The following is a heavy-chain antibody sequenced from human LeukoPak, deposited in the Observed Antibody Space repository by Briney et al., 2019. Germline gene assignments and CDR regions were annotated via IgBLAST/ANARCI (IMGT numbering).Heavy chain of an antibody. CDR2: IIPIFGTA. CDR3: AREAIVGARVALDY. CDR1: GGTFSSYD. V-gene: IGHV1-69*05. Sequence: ASVKVSCRASGGTFSSYDISWVRQAPGQGLEWMGGIIPIFGTANYAQKVQGRVTITTDDSSRRAYMAQRSPSSEDTAVLYGAREAIVGARVALDYWGQGTLVTVSS. J-gene: IGHJ4*02. D-gene: IGHD1-26*01.